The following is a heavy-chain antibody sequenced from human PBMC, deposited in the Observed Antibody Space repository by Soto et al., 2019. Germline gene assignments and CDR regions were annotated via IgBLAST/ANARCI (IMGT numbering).Heavy chain of an antibody. D-gene: IGHD4-17*01. V-gene: IGHV4-39*01. CDR2: IYQTDNA. CDR1: GDSIIRTNYY. CDR3: GSRTVTTFNAFDI. J-gene: IGHJ3*02. Sequence: QLQESGPGLVKPSETLSLTCIVSGDSIIRTNYYWGWIRKPPGQGLEGIGSIYQTDNAYYNPSLNRRVSISLDTSKNQFLLRLTSVTAADTGVYYCGSRTVTTFNAFDIWGQGTMVTVSS.